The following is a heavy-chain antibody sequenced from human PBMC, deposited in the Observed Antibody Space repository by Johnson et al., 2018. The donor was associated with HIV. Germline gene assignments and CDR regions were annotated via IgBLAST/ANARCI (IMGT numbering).Heavy chain of an antibody. J-gene: IGHJ3*02. CDR3: ARDRGSSSLDAFDI. Sequence: QEKLVESGGGLVQPGRSLRLSCAASGFTFSSYAMHWVRQAPGKGLEWVAVIWYDGSNKDYADSVKGRFTISRDNSKNTLYLQMNSLRPEDTAAYYCARDRGSSSLDAFDIWGQGTMVTVSS. CDR1: GFTFSSYA. V-gene: IGHV3-30*04. D-gene: IGHD6-6*01. CDR2: IWYDGSNK.